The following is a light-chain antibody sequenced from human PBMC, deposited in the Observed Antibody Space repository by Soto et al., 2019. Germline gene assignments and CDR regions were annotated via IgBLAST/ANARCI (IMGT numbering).Light chain of an antibody. V-gene: IGLV1-47*01. J-gene: IGLJ1*01. CDR3: AAWDDSLSGYV. CDR2: NNN. Sequence: QSVLTQPPSASGTPGQRVTISCSGSSSNIGSNYVHWYQHLPGTAPKLLIYNNNQRPSGVPDRFSGSKSGTSASLAISGLRSEDEADYYCAAWDDSLSGYVFGSGTKLTVL. CDR1: SSNIGSNY.